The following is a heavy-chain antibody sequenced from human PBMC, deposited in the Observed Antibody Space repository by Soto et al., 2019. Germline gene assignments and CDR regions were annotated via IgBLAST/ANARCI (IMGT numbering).Heavy chain of an antibody. V-gene: IGHV3-13*01. J-gene: IGHJ6*02. Sequence: EVQLVESGGGLVQPGGSLRLSWAASGFTFSNYDMHWVRQVTGKGLEWVSGITTAGDTYYPGSVKGRFTISREKAKNSLYLQMNSLSAGDTAVYYCARELHGGSYGMDVWGQGTTVTVSS. CDR1: GFTFSNYD. CDR2: ITTAGDT. CDR3: ARELHGGSYGMDV.